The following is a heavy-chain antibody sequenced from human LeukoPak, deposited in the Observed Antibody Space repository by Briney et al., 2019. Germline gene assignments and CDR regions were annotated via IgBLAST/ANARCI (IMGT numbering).Heavy chain of an antibody. V-gene: IGHV3-30*04. CDR1: GFTFSSYA. CDR2: ISYDGSNK. D-gene: IGHD3-10*01. Sequence: GRSLRLSCAASGFTFSSYAMHWVRQAPGKGLEWVAVISYDGSNKYYADSVKGRFTISRDNSKNTLYLQMNSLRAEDTAVYYCARVKYSARMVRGLYNWFDPWGQGTLVTVSS. CDR3: ARVKYSARMVRGLYNWFDP. J-gene: IGHJ5*02.